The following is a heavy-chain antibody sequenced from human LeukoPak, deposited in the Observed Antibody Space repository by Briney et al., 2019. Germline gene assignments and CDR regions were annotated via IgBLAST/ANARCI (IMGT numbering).Heavy chain of an antibody. CDR3: ARWYSSGWYKSGFDY. CDR1: GGSISTYF. Sequence: PSETLSLTCTVSGGSISTYFWSWIRQPAGKGVEWIGRIHTSGSANYNPSLKSRVTISVDTSKNQSSLKLSSVTAADTAVYYCARWYSSGWYKSGFDYWGQGTLVTVSS. J-gene: IGHJ4*02. V-gene: IGHV4-4*07. CDR2: IHTSGSA. D-gene: IGHD6-19*01.